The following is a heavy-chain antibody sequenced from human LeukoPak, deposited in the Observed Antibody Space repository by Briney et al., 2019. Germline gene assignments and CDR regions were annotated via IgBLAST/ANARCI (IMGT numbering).Heavy chain of an antibody. CDR3: ARGLIKYSSSRSNYYYYMDV. CDR1: GGSISSYY. V-gene: IGHV4-4*07. CDR2: IYTSGST. D-gene: IGHD6-13*01. J-gene: IGHJ6*03. Sequence: PSETLSLTCTVSGGSISSYYWSWIRQPPGKGLEWIGRIYTSGSTNYNPSLKSRVTMSVDTSKNQFSLKLSSVTAADTAVYYCARGLIKYSSSRSNYYYYMDVWAKGPRSPSP.